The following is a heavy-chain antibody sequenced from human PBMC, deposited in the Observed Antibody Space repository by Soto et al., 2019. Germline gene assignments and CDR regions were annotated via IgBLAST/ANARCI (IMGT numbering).Heavy chain of an antibody. D-gene: IGHD5-18*01. V-gene: IGHV4-59*08. CDR3: ERLPRTSPYTYFDY. J-gene: IGHJ4*02. Sequence: SETLSLTYTVSGGSISGYYWSWIRQPPGKGLEWIGYIYYIGSTNYNASLKSRVTISVDTSKNQFSLKLSSVTAADTAVYYCERLPRTSPYTYFDYWGQRTLVTVSS. CDR1: GGSISGYY. CDR2: IYYIGST.